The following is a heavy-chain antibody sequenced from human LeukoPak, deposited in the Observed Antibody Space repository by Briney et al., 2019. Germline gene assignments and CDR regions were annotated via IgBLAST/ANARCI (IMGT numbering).Heavy chain of an antibody. V-gene: IGHV4-59*01. J-gene: IGHJ4*02. CDR1: GGSMSGYF. D-gene: IGHD3-22*01. CDR2: MKYGGNT. Sequence: SETLSLTCAVSGGSMSGYFWTWIRQPPEKGLEWIGYMKYGGNTRYNPSLKSRVTISVDMSENQFSLKLSSVIAADTAVYYCARGDSSGYFYYWGQGTLVSVSS. CDR3: ARGDSSGYFYY.